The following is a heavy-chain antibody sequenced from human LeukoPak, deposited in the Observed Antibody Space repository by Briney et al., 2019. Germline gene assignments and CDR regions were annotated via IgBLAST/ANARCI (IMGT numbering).Heavy chain of an antibody. CDR3: ARGSDTAAGPY. CDR2: IYYSGTT. J-gene: IGHJ4*02. CDR1: GGSISSYY. V-gene: IGHV4-59*12. Sequence: SETLSLTCTASGGSISSYYWSWIRQPPGKGLEYIGYIYYSGTTNYNPSLKSRVSISVDSSKNQFSLKVSSVTAADTAVYYCARGSDTAAGPYWGQGTLVTVSS. D-gene: IGHD6-13*01.